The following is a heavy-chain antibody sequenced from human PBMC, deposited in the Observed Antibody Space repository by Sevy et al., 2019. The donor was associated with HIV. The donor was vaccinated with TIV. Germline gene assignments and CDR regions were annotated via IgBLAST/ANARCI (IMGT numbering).Heavy chain of an antibody. V-gene: IGHV4-39*01. D-gene: IGHD3-3*01. CDR1: GGSISSSSYY. CDR2: IYYSGST. J-gene: IGHJ4*02. Sequence: SETQSLTCTVSGGSISSSSYYWGWIRQPPGKGLEWIGSIYYSGSTYYNPSLKSRVTISVDTSKNQFSLKLSSVTAADTAVYYCARTTQIFGVVNAFDYWGQGTLVTVSS. CDR3: ARTTQIFGVVNAFDY.